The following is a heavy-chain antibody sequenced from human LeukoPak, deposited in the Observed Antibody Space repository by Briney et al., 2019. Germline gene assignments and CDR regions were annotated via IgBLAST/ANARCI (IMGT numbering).Heavy chain of an antibody. J-gene: IGHJ4*02. V-gene: IGHV3-23*01. CDR3: AKGSYYDSSGSFYFDY. CDR1: GFTFTNAW. Sequence: GGSLRLSCVDSGFTFTNAWMSWVRQAPGKGLEWVSGISDSGDNTYYADSVKGRFTISRDNSKNTLYVQVNSLGTEDTAAYYCAKGSYYDSSGSFYFDYWGQGTLVTVSS. D-gene: IGHD3-22*01. CDR2: ISDSGDNT.